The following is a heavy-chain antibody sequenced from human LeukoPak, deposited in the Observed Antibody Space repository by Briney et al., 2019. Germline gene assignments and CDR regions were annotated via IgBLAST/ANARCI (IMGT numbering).Heavy chain of an antibody. Sequence: SEPLSLTCTVSGGSISSSSYYWGWIRQPPGKGLEWIGSIYYSGSTYYNPSLKSRVTISVDTSKNQFSLKLSSVTAADTAVYYCARHTYDFWSGYYTWFDPWGQGTLVTVSS. CDR2: IYYSGST. D-gene: IGHD3-3*01. V-gene: IGHV4-39*01. CDR3: ARHTYDFWSGYYTWFDP. J-gene: IGHJ5*02. CDR1: GGSISSSSYY.